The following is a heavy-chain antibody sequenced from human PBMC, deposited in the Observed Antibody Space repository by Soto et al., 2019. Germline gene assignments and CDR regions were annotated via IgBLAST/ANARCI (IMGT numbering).Heavy chain of an antibody. Sequence: GGSLRLSCAASGITFSSYWMHWVRQAPGKGLVWVSRINSDGSTTNYADSVKGRFTISRDNAKSTLWLQMNSVRAEDTAVYYCVRAREGVNYFWGQGALVTVSS. CDR1: GITFSSYW. D-gene: IGHD3-10*01. CDR2: INSDGSTT. V-gene: IGHV3-74*01. CDR3: VRAREGVNYF. J-gene: IGHJ4*02.